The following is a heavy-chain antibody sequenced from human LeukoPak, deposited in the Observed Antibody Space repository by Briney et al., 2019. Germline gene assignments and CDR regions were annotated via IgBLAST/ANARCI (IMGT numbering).Heavy chain of an antibody. CDR2: ISYDGSNK. J-gene: IGHJ4*02. CDR1: GFTFSSYA. CDR3: ARNAGLDY. V-gene: IGHV3-30*04. D-gene: IGHD2-8*01. Sequence: GGSLRLSCAASGFTFSSYAMHWVRQAPGKGLEWVAVISYDGSNKYYADSVKGRFTISRDNSKNTVYLQMHSLRAEDTAVYYCARNAGLDYWGQGILVTVSS.